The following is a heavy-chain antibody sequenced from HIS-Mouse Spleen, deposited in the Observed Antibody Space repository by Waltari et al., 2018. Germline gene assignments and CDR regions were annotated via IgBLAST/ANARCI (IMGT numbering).Heavy chain of an antibody. Sequence: QLQLQESGPGLVKPSETLSLTCTVSGGSISSSRYYWGWIRQPPGKGLEWICSIYYSGSTYSNPSLTIRVTISVDTSKNQFSLKLSSVTAADTAVYYCARRRGWFDYWGQGTLVTVSS. CDR3: ARRRGWFDY. J-gene: IGHJ4*02. CDR1: GGSISSSRYY. V-gene: IGHV4-39*01. D-gene: IGHD6-19*01. CDR2: IYYSGST.